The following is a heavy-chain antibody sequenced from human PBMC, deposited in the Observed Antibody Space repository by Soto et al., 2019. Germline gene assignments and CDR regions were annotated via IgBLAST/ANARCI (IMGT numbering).Heavy chain of an antibody. CDR3: ARHSPDFDWLSQFDY. D-gene: IGHD3-9*01. CDR1: GYTFSNYG. J-gene: IGHJ4*02. CDR2: INAGNGNT. Sequence: ASVKVSCKASGYTFSNYGIHWVRQAPGQRLEWMGLINAGNGNTKYSQKFQGRVTLTRDTSASTAYMELSSLRSEDTAVYYCARHSPDFDWLSQFDYWGQGTLVTVSS. V-gene: IGHV1-3*01.